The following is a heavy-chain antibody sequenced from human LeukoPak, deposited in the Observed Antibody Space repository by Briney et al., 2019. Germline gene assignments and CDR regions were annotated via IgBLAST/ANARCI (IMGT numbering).Heavy chain of an antibody. D-gene: IGHD3-3*01. V-gene: IGHV4-31*03. J-gene: IGHJ6*02. Sequence: SETLSLTCTVSGGSISSGGYYWSWIRQHPGKGLEWIGYIYYSGSTYYNPSLKSRVTISVDTSKNQFSLKLSSVTAEDTAVYYCARVVDYDFWSGSPAGGMDVWGQGTTVTVSS. CDR3: ARVVDYDFWSGSPAGGMDV. CDR1: GGSISSGGYY. CDR2: IYYSGST.